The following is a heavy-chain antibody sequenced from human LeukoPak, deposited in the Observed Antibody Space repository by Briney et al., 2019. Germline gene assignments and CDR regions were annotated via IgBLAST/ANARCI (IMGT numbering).Heavy chain of an antibody. V-gene: IGHV4-38-2*01. CDR1: GYSISSGYY. D-gene: IGHD2-15*01. CDR2: IYHSGST. J-gene: IGHJ3*02. CDR3: ASEVAKGAFDI. Sequence: SETLSLTXAVSGYSISSGYYWGWIRQPPGKRLEWIGSIYHSGSTYYNPSLKSRVTISVDTSKNQFSLKLSSVTAADTAVYYCASEVAKGAFDIWGQGTMVTVSS.